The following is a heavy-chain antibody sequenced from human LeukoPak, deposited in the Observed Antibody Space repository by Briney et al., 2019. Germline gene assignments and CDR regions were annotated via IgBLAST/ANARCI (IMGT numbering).Heavy chain of an antibody. V-gene: IGHV3-33*01. J-gene: IGHJ4*02. CDR1: GFTFSNYG. CDR3: AANFDF. Sequence: GRSLRLSCAASGFTFSNYGMHWVRQAPGRGLEWVAVIWYDGSTKYYADSVKGRFTISRDNSKNMLYPQMNSLRAEDTAVYYCAANFDFWGQGTLVTVSS. CDR2: IWYDGSTK.